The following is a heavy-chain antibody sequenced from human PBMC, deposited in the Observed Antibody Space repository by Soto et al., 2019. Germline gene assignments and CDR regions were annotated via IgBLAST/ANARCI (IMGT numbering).Heavy chain of an antibody. CDR3: ARIYYDSSGLDI. CDR2: INHSGTT. V-gene: IGHV4-34*01. J-gene: IGHJ3*02. D-gene: IGHD3-22*01. CDR1: GGSFSGYY. Sequence: SETLSLTCAVYGGSFSGYYWSWIRQPPGKGLEWIGEINHSGTTNDNPSLKSRVTISVDTSKNQFSLKLSSVTAADTAVYYCARIYYDSSGLDIWGQGTMVTVSS.